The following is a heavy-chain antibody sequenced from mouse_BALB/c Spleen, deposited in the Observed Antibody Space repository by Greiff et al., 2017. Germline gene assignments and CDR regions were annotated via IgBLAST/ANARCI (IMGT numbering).Heavy chain of an antibody. CDR1: GFTFSSYA. J-gene: IGHJ3*01. D-gene: IGHD3-2*01. V-gene: IGHV5-9-4*01. CDR3: ARVRQLGLQFAY. CDR2: ISSGGSYT. Sequence: EVQGVESGGGLVKPGGSLKLSCAASGFTFSSYAMSWVRQSPEKRLEWVAEISSGGSYTYYPDTVTGRFTISRDNAKNTLYLEMSSLRSEDTAMYYCARVRQLGLQFAYWGQGTLVTVSA.